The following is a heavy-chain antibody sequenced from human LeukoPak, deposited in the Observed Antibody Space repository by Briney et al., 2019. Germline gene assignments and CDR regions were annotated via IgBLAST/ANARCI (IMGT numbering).Heavy chain of an antibody. CDR2: IYYSGST. CDR3: ARAAYSGSYWDLDY. J-gene: IGHJ4*02. V-gene: IGHV4-61*01. CDR1: GGSFSSGSYY. D-gene: IGHD1-26*01. Sequence: SETLSLTCTVSGGSFSSGSYYWSWIRQPPGKGLEWVGYIYYSGSTNYNPSLKSRITISIDTSKNQFSLQMSSVTAADTAVYYCARAAYSGSYWDLDYWGQGTLVTVSS.